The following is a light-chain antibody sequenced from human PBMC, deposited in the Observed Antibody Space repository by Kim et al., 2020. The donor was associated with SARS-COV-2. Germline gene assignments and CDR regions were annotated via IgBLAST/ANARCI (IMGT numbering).Light chain of an antibody. J-gene: IGLJ2*01. Sequence: VSGAPGQRVTSSCTGNSSNIGAGHDVHWYQQLPGTAPQLLIFANNNRPSGVPDRFSGSKSGTSASLAITGLQAEDEADYYCQSGSVFGGGTKLTVL. V-gene: IGLV1-40*01. CDR2: ANN. CDR3: QSGSV. CDR1: SSNIGAGHD.